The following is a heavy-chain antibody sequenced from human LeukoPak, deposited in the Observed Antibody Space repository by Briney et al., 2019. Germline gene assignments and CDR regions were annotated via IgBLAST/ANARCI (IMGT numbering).Heavy chain of an antibody. CDR3: ARAGYCSSTSCYDWFDY. D-gene: IGHD2-2*01. J-gene: IGHJ4*02. CDR1: GYSFTSYW. V-gene: IGHV5-51*01. Sequence: GESLKISCKGSGYSFTSYWIGWVRQMPGKGLEWMGIIYPGDSDTRYSPSFQGQVTISADKSISTAYLQWSSLKASDTVMYYCARAGYCSSTSCYDWFDYWGQGTLATVSS. CDR2: IYPGDSDT.